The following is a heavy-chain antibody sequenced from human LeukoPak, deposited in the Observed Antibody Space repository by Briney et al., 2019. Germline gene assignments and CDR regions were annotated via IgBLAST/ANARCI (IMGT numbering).Heavy chain of an antibody. Sequence: PGTSLRLSCAASRFTFSSYGMHWVRQAPGKGLEWVAVIWYDGSKKYYADSVTGRFTISRDNSKNTLYLQMNSLRAEDTAVYYCAKDLVETVTTHYYYYMDVWGKGTTVTVSS. D-gene: IGHD4-11*01. CDR2: IWYDGSKK. CDR1: RFTFSSYG. V-gene: IGHV3-33*06. CDR3: AKDLVETVTTHYYYYMDV. J-gene: IGHJ6*03.